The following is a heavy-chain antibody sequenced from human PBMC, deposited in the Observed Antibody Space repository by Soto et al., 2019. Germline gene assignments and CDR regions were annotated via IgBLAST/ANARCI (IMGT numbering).Heavy chain of an antibody. V-gene: IGHV4-59*08. D-gene: IGHD2-15*01. CDR2: IYYSGST. CDR1: GGSISSNY. Sequence: QVQLQESGPGLLKPSETLSLTCTVSGGSISSNYWSWIRQPPGKGLEWIGYIYYSGSTNYNPSLKSRVSISVDTSKNQFSLKLSSVSAADTAVYYCARRYGGTFDYWGQGTLVTVSS. J-gene: IGHJ4*02. CDR3: ARRYGGTFDY.